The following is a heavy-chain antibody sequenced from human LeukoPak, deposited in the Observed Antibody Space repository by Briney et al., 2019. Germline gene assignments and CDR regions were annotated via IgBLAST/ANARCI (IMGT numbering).Heavy chain of an antibody. J-gene: IGHJ4*02. D-gene: IGHD5-18*01. CDR3: AREGYSYGWGYFDY. V-gene: IGHV4-34*01. CDR2: INHSGST. CDR1: GGSLSGYY. Sequence: SETLSLTCAVHGGSLSGYYWSWIRQPPGKGLEWIGEINHSGSTNYTPSLKSRVTISIDTSKNQFSLKLSSVTAADTAVYYCAREGYSYGWGYFDYWGQGTLVTVSS.